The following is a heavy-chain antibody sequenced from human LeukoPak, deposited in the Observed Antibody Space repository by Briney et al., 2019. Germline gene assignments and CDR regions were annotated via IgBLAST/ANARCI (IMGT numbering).Heavy chain of an antibody. CDR1: GNTFTNNG. D-gene: IGHD3-10*01. J-gene: IGHJ5*02. CDR3: ARDLYGRGGSGSYYIGWFDP. V-gene: IGHV1-18*01. Sequence: AASVKVSCKASGNTFTNNGISWVRQAPGQGLEWMGWISAYNGNTNNAQKYQGRVTMTTDTSTSTAYRELRSLRSDDTAVYYCARDLYGRGGSGSYYIGWFDPWGQGTLVTVSS. CDR2: ISAYNGNT.